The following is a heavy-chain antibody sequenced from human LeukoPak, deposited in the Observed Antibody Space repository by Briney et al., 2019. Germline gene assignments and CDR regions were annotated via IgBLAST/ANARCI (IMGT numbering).Heavy chain of an antibody. D-gene: IGHD4-11*01. CDR3: AKDAQRGFDYSNSLES. V-gene: IGHV3-33*06. J-gene: IGHJ5*01. CDR1: GFTFDHYG. Sequence: GGSLRLSCVASGFTFDHYGMHWVRQAPGKGLEWVAVIWHDGSSQYYADSVKGRFTISRDNSMNTLYPQMSSLRAEDTAVYYCAKDAQRGFDYSNSLESWGQGTLVTVSS. CDR2: IWHDGSSQ.